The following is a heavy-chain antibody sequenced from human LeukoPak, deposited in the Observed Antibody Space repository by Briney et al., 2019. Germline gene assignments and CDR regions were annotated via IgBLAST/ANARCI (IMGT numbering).Heavy chain of an antibody. CDR3: ARETRYCSGGSCFQYYYYYYGMDV. CDR2: INHSGST. D-gene: IGHD2-15*01. V-gene: IGHV4-34*01. CDR1: GGSFSGYY. Sequence: SETLSLTCAVYGGSFSGYYWSWIRQPPGKGLEWIGEINHSGSTNYNPSLKSRVTISVDTSKNQFSLKLSSATAADTAVYYCARETRYCSGGSCFQYYYYYYGMDVWGQGTTVTVSS. J-gene: IGHJ6*02.